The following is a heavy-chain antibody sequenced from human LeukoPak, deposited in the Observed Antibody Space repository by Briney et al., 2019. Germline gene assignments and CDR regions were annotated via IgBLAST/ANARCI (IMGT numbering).Heavy chain of an antibody. CDR2: INHSGST. D-gene: IGHD6-13*01. CDR3: ARLRIAAAV. CDR1: GGSFSGYY. J-gene: IGHJ4*02. Sequence: SETLSLTCAVYGGSFSGYYWSWIRQPPGKGLEWIGEINHSGSTNYNPSLKSRVTISVDTSKNQFSLKLSSVTAADTAVYYCARLRIAAAVWGQGTLVTVSS. V-gene: IGHV4-34*01.